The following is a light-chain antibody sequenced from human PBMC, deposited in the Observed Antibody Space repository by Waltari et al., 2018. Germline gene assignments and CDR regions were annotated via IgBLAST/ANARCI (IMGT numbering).Light chain of an antibody. V-gene: IGKV3-15*01. CDR1: QSVSSN. Sequence: EIVMTQSPATLSVSPGERATLSCRASQSVSSNLAWYQQKPGQAPRLLIYGASTRATGSPARCSGSGSGTEFTLTISSLQSEDFAVYYCQQYNNWPPYSFGQGTKLEIK. CDR2: GAS. J-gene: IGKJ2*03. CDR3: QQYNNWPPYS.